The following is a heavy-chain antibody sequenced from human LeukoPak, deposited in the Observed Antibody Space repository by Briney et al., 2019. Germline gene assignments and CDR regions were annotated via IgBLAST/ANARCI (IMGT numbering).Heavy chain of an antibody. D-gene: IGHD3-10*01. V-gene: IGHV5-51*01. J-gene: IGHJ5*02. Sequence: GESLKISCKGSGYSFTSYWIGWVRQMPGKGLEWMGIIYPGDSDTRYSPSFQGQVTISADKSISTAYLQWSSLKASDTAMYYCARLGPTSSGLQANWFDPWGQGTLVTVSS. CDR1: GYSFTSYW. CDR2: IYPGDSDT. CDR3: ARLGPTSSGLQANWFDP.